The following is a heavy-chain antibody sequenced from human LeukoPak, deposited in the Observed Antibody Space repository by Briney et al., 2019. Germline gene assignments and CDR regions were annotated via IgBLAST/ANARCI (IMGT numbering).Heavy chain of an antibody. CDR3: ARAGDYGDHEAISDY. D-gene: IGHD4-17*01. Sequence: ASVKVSCKASGYTFTSYGISWVRQAPGQGLEWMGWISAYNGNTNYAQKLQGRVTMTTDTSTSTAYMELRSLRSDDTAVYYCARAGDYGDHEAISDYWGQGTLVTVSS. CDR2: ISAYNGNT. V-gene: IGHV1-18*01. CDR1: GYTFTSYG. J-gene: IGHJ4*02.